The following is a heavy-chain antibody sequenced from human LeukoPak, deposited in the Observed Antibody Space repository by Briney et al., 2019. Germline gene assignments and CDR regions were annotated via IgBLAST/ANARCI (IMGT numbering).Heavy chain of an antibody. CDR3: ARDSYDKGAFDI. Sequence: SVKDSCKASGGTFSSYAISWVRQAPGQGLEWMGGIIPIFGTANYAQKFQGRVTITADESTSTAYMELSSLRSEDTAVYYCARDSYDKGAFDIWGQGTMVTVSS. D-gene: IGHD3-22*01. CDR2: IIPIFGTA. V-gene: IGHV1-69*13. CDR1: GGTFSSYA. J-gene: IGHJ3*02.